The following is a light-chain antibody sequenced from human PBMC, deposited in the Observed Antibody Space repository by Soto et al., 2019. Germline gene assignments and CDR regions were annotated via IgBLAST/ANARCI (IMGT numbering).Light chain of an antibody. Sequence: EIVLTQSPGTLSLSPGERATLSCRASQSVSINYLAWYQQRPGQSPSLLIYAASSRAAGIPDRFSGSGSGTDFTLSISRLEPEDFAVYYCQLYGTSRAFGQGTKVDI. CDR2: AAS. CDR1: QSVSINY. V-gene: IGKV3-20*01. CDR3: QLYGTSRA. J-gene: IGKJ1*01.